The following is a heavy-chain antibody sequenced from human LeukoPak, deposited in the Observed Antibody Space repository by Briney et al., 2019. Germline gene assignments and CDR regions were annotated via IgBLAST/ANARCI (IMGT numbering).Heavy chain of an antibody. D-gene: IGHD6-19*01. CDR2: ISSSSSYI. J-gene: IGHJ4*02. CDR3: ARQGAVAGMSFDY. V-gene: IGHV3-21*01. Sequence: GGSLRLSCAASGLTFSSYSMNWVRQAPGKGLEWVSSISSSSSYIYYADSVKGRFTISRDNAKNSLYLQMNSLRAEDTAVYYCARQGAVAGMSFDYWGQGTLVTVSS. CDR1: GLTFSSYS.